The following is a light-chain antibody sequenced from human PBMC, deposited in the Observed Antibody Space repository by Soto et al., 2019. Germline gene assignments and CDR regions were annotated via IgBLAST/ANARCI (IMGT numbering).Light chain of an antibody. CDR3: QHYAGSSWT. Sequence: EIVLTQSPGTLSLSPGDRATLSCRASWSVSSDYLAWYQQQKPGQAPRLLIYGASSRATGVPDRFSGSVSGTDFTLAISRLEPEDFVVYYCQHYAGSSWTFGQGTKVEVK. CDR1: WSVSSDY. V-gene: IGKV3-20*01. J-gene: IGKJ1*01. CDR2: GAS.